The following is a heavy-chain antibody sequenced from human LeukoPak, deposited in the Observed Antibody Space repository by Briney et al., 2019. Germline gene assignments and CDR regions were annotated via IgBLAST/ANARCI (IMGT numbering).Heavy chain of an antibody. CDR1: GYTFTGYY. J-gene: IGHJ4*02. D-gene: IGHD1-26*01. CDR2: INPNSGGT. V-gene: IGHV1-2*02. CDR3: ARDLTSGSYNDY. Sequence: GASVKVSCKASGYTFTGYYMHWERQAPGQGLEWMGWINPNSGGTNYAQKFQGRVTMTRDTSISTAYMELSRLRSDDTAVYYCARDLTSGSYNDYWGQGTLVTVSS.